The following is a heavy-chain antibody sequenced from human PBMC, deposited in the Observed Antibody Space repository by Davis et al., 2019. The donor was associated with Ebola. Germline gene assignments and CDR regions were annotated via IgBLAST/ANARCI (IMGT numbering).Heavy chain of an antibody. Sequence: GGSLRLSCAASGFTFSSYGMHWVRQAPGKGLEWVAVISYDGSNKYYADSVKGRFTISRDNSKNTLYLQMNSLRAEDTAVYYCARDLAVVVPAAILYYYYGMDVWGQGTTVTVSS. CDR3: ARDLAVVVPAAILYYYYGMDV. D-gene: IGHD2-2*02. V-gene: IGHV3-30*03. CDR2: ISYDGSNK. J-gene: IGHJ6*02. CDR1: GFTFSSYG.